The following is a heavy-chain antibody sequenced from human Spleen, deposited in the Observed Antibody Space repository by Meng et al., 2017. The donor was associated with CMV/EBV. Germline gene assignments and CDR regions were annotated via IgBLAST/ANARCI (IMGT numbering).Heavy chain of an antibody. CDR3: AKMDDFWSGYYGHYYYGMDV. V-gene: IGHV3-33*08. J-gene: IGHJ6*02. CDR2: IWYDGSYK. D-gene: IGHD3-3*01. CDR1: GFTFDDYT. Sequence: GESLKISCVASGFTFDDYTMHWVRQAPGKGLEWVAVIWYDGSYKEYADSVKGRFTISRDNSKNTLYLQMNSLRVEDTAVYYCAKMDDFWSGYYGHYYYGMDVWGQGTTVTVSS.